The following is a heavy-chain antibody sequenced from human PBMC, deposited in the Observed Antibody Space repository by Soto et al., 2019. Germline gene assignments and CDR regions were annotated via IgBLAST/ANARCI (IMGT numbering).Heavy chain of an antibody. Sequence: QVQLQESGPGLVKPSETLSLTCTVSGGSISSYYWRWIRQPPGKGLEWIGYIYYSGSTNYNPARKSRVTISVDTSKNQFSLKLSSVTAADTAVYYCARGLSQLLGGYYYYYMDVWGKGTTVTVSS. CDR2: IYYSGST. CDR1: GGSISSYY. V-gene: IGHV4-59*01. CDR3: ARGLSQLLGGYYYYYMDV. J-gene: IGHJ6*03. D-gene: IGHD2-2*01.